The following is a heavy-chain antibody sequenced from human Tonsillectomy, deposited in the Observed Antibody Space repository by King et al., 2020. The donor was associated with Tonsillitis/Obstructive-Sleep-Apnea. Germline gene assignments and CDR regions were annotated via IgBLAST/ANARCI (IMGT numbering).Heavy chain of an antibody. CDR2: ISGSGGST. J-gene: IGHJ6*03. CDR3: AKMRNLGYCSSASCFPYYYYMDV. V-gene: IGHV3-23*04. CDR1: GFTFSSYA. Sequence: VQLVESGGGLVQPGGSLRLSCAASGFTFSSYAMSWVRQAPGKGLEWVSIISGSGGSTYYADSVKGRFTISRDNSKNTLYLQMSRLRAEDTAVYYCAKMRNLGYCSSASCFPYYYYMDVWGKGTTVTVSS. D-gene: IGHD2-2*01.